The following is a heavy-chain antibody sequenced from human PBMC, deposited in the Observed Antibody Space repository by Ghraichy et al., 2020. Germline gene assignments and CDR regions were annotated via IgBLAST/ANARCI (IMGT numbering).Heavy chain of an antibody. Sequence: LSLTCAASGFTFNNYWMSWVRQAPGKGLEWGANIKEDGSGEYYSDAVKGRFTISRDNAKKSLFLQMNSLRAEDTAVYYCASLPQCSSSNCFDYWGQGTLVTVSS. CDR1: GFTFNNYW. CDR2: IKEDGSGE. J-gene: IGHJ4*02. D-gene: IGHD2-2*01. CDR3: ASLPQCSSSNCFDY. V-gene: IGHV3-7*01.